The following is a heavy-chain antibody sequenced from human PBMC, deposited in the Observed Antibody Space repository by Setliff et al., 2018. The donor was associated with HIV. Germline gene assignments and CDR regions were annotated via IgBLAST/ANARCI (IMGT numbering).Heavy chain of an antibody. Sequence: GGSLRLSCAASGFTFDDYAMHWVRQAPGKGLEWVSGMSWNSGSIGYADSVKGRFTISRDNAKNSLYLQMNSLRSEDTALYYCAKSPNRYSPLDWFDPWGQGTLVTVSS. CDR3: AKSPNRYSPLDWFDP. J-gene: IGHJ5*02. D-gene: IGHD5-18*01. CDR2: MSWNSGSI. V-gene: IGHV3-9*01. CDR1: GFTFDDYA.